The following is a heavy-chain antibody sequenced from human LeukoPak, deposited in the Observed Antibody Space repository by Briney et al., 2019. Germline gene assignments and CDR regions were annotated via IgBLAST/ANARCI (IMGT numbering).Heavy chain of an antibody. CDR2: ISYDGCNK. J-gene: IGHJ4*02. D-gene: IGHD2-15*01. CDR1: GFTFSSYA. Sequence: GGSLRLSCAASGFTFSSYAMHWVRQAPGKGLEWVAVISYDGCNKYYADSVKGRFTISRDNSKNTLYLQMNSLRAEDTAVYYCAMEQRKYSAGFTIDYWGQGTLVTVSS. CDR3: AMEQRKYSAGFTIDY. V-gene: IGHV3-30-3*01.